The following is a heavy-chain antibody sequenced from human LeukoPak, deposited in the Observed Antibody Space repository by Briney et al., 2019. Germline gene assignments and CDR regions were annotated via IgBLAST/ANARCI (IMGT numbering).Heavy chain of an antibody. Sequence: GGSLRLSCAASGFTLSSYWMHWVRQAPGKGLVWVSRINRDGSSTSYADSVKGRFTISRDNAENTLYMRMNSLRPEDTAVYYCARGYYSSSRFDSWGQGTLVTVSS. V-gene: IGHV3-74*01. CDR3: ARGYYSSSRFDS. CDR1: GFTLSSYW. CDR2: INRDGSST. J-gene: IGHJ4*02. D-gene: IGHD6-13*01.